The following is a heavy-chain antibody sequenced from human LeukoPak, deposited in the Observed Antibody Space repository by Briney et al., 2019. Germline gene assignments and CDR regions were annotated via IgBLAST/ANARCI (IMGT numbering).Heavy chain of an antibody. CDR3: ARDEGEASVAVVPAAGAFDI. D-gene: IGHD2-2*01. J-gene: IGHJ3*02. V-gene: IGHV1-69*05. Sequence: ASVKVSCKASGGTFSSYAISWVRQAPGQGLEWMGGIIPIFGTANYAQKFQGRVTITTDESTSTAYMELSSLRSEDTAVYYCARDEGEASVAVVPAAGAFDIWGQGTMVTVSS. CDR1: GGTFSSYA. CDR2: IIPIFGTA.